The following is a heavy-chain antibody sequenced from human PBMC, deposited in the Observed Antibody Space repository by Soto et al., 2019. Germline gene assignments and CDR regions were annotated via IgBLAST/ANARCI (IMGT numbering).Heavy chain of an antibody. J-gene: IGHJ4*02. CDR1: GLPFSSYA. V-gene: IGHV3-23*01. CDR3: AKRSSSSTFDY. Sequence: EVPLLESGGGLVQPGESLRLSWAASGLPFSSYALSWVRRAPGKGLEWVSVFSGSDDSTYYADSVKGRFTISRDNSKNTLYLQMNSLRAEDTAVYYCAKRSSSSTFDYWGQGTLVTVSS. D-gene: IGHD6-6*01. CDR2: FSGSDDST.